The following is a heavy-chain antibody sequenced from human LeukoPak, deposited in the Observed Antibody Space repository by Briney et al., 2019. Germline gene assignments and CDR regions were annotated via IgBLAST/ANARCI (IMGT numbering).Heavy chain of an antibody. CDR2: MNPNSGNT. CDR1: GYTFTSYD. Sequence: ASVKVSCKAFGYTFTSYDINWVRQATGQGLEWMGWMNPNSGNTGYAQKFQGRVTITRNTSISTAYMELSSLRSEDTAVYYCARGQRRELLLLDYWGQGTLVTVSS. D-gene: IGHD1-26*01. V-gene: IGHV1-8*03. CDR3: ARGQRRELLLLDY. J-gene: IGHJ4*02.